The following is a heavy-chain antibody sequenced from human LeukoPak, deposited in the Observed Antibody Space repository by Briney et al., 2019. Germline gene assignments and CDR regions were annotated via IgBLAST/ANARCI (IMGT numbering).Heavy chain of an antibody. CDR3: AKEAVAAAGPFDY. CDR1: GFTFSSYG. J-gene: IGHJ4*02. D-gene: IGHD6-13*01. V-gene: IGHV3-23*01. CDR2: ISGSGGSI. Sequence: PGGSLRLSCAASGFTFSSYGMSWVRQAPGKGLEWVSSISGSGGSIYYADSVKGRFTISRDNSKSTLYLQMNSLRAEDTAIYYCAKEAVAAAGPFDYWGQGTLVTVSS.